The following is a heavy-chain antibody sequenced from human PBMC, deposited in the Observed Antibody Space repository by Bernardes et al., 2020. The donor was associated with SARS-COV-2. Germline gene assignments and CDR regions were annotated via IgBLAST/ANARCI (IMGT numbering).Heavy chain of an antibody. V-gene: IGHV4-39*07. CDR2: IYYSGST. CDR1: GGSISSSSYY. J-gene: IGHJ5*02. D-gene: IGHD2-2*01. Sequence: SETLSLTCTVSGGSISSSSYYWGWIRQPPGKGLEWIGSIYYSGSTYYNPSLKSRVTISVDTSKNQFSLKLSSVTAADTAVYYCARDHGEDCSSTSCYFLAPSYNWFDPWGQGTLVTVSS. CDR3: ARDHGEDCSSTSCYFLAPSYNWFDP.